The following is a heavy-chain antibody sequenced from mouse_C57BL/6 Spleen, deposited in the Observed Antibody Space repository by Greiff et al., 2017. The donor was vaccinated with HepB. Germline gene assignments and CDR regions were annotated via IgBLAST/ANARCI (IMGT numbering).Heavy chain of an antibody. Sequence: QVQLQQSGAELVKPGASVKISCKASGYAFSSYWMNWVKQRPGKGLEWIGQIYPGDGDTNYNGKFKGKATLTADKSSSTAYMQLSSLTSEDSAVYFCARTETGTYAMDYWGQGTSVTVSS. CDR2: IYPGDGDT. CDR1: GYAFSSYW. D-gene: IGHD4-1*01. J-gene: IGHJ4*01. V-gene: IGHV1-80*01. CDR3: ARTETGTYAMDY.